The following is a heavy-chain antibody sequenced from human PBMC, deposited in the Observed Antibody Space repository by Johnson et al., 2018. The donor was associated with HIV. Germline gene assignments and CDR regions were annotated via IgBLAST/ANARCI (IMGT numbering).Heavy chain of an antibody. CDR3: VRDGESQQLPLGDAFEF. CDR2: ISYDGSNK. CDR1: GFTFSSYA. Sequence: QVQLVESGGGVVQPGRSLRLSCAASGFTFSSYAMHWVRQAPGKGLEWVAVISYDGSNKYYADSVKGRFTISRDNAKNSLYLQMHSLRAEDTALYYCVRDGESQQLPLGDAFEFWGQGTMVTVSS. D-gene: IGHD6-13*01. V-gene: IGHV3-30-3*01. J-gene: IGHJ3*01.